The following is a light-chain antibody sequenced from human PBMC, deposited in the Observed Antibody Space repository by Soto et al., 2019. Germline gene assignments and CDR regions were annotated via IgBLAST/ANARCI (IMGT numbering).Light chain of an antibody. J-gene: IGLJ1*01. CDR1: SSNIWAGYD. CDR3: QYYESSLSGYV. Sequence: QSVLTQPPSVSGAPGQRVTISCTGSSSNIWAGYDVHWYQQLPGTAPKLLIYGNINRPSGVPDRFSGSKSGTSASLAITGLQAEDDADYYCQYYESSLSGYVFGTVTKLTVL. CDR2: GNI. V-gene: IGLV1-40*01.